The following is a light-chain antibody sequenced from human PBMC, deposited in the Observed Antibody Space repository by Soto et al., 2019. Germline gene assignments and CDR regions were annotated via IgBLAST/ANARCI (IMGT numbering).Light chain of an antibody. CDR1: SSDVGSYNL. V-gene: IGLV2-23*02. Sequence: QSVLTQPASVSGSPGQSITISCTGTSSDVGSYNLVSWYQQHPGKAPKLMIYEVNKRPSGISNRFSGSKSGNTASLTISGLQAEDEADYYCCSYADSSTLHVFGTGTKDNDL. CDR3: CSYADSSTLHV. CDR2: EVN. J-gene: IGLJ1*01.